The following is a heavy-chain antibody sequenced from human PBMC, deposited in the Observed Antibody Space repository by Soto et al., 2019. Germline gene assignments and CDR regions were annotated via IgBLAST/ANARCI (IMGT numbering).Heavy chain of an antibody. V-gene: IGHV3-23*01. CDR1: GFTFSSYA. CDR3: VKDDRILGRRYFDL. Sequence: GGSLRLSCAASGFTFSSYAMTWVPQAPGKGLEWVSSISFSDGGTYYADSVKGRLTISRDNSKNTLFLQMNSLRVEDTAVYYCVKDDRILGRRYFDLWGRGTLVTVSS. D-gene: IGHD2-15*01. CDR2: ISFSDGGT. J-gene: IGHJ2*01.